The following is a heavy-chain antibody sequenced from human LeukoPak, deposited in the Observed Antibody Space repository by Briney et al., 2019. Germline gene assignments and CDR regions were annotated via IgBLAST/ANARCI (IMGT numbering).Heavy chain of an antibody. V-gene: IGHV3-21*01. CDR1: GFSFSTDT. J-gene: IGHJ4*02. CDR3: ASRPGDFIDSSVYYSF. CDR2: ISSGSTYI. Sequence: PGGSLRLSCAASGFSFSTDTVNWVRQARGKGLEWVSSISSGSTYIYYTDSVKGRFAISRDNARNAVYLQMNSLRTEDTGVYYCASRPGDFIDSSVYYSFWGQGTLVTVSS. D-gene: IGHD3-22*01.